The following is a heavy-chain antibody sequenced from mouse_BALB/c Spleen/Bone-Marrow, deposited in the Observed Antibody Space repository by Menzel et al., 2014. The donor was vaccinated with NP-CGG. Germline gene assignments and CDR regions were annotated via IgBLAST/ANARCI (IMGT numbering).Heavy chain of an antibody. CDR1: GYSFTGYN. Sequence: EVQLQQSGPELEKPGASVKISCKASGYSFTGYNINWVKQNNGKSLEWIGNIDPSYGGISYNQKFKGKATLTVDKSSNTAYMQLKSLASEDSAVYYCAISIEYRPIDYWGQGTLVTVSA. CDR2: IDPSYGGI. D-gene: IGHD2-14*01. J-gene: IGHJ3*01. V-gene: IGHV1-39*01. CDR3: AISIEYRPIDY.